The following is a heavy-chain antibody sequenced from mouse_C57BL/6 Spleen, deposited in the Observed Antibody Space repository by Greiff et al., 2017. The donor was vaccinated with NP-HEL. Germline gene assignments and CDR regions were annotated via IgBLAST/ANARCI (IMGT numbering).Heavy chain of an antibody. J-gene: IGHJ2*01. CDR3: TRWEGFDY. CDR1: GYTFTDYE. Sequence: VKLQESGAELVRPGASVTLSCKASGYTFTDYEMHWVKQTPVHGLEWIGAIDPETGGTAYNQKFKGKAILTADKSSSTAYMELRSLTSEDSAVYYCTRWEGFDYWGQGTTLTVSS. CDR2: IDPETGGT. V-gene: IGHV1-15*01. D-gene: IGHD4-1*01.